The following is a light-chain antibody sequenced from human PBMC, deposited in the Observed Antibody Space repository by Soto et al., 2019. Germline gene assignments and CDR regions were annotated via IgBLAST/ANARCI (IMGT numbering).Light chain of an antibody. CDR3: HQRSHWPLT. J-gene: IGKJ4*01. Sequence: EIVLTQSPVTLSLSPGERATLSCRASQSVFSSLAWYHQKPGQAPRILIYDASTRATATPARFRGSGSGTVFTLPISSLEPEDFAVYYGHQRSHWPLTFGGGTKVEIK. CDR1: QSVFSS. CDR2: DAS. V-gene: IGKV3-11*01.